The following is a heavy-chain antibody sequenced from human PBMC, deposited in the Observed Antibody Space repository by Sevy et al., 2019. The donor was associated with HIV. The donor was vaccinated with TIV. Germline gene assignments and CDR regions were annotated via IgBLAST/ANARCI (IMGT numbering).Heavy chain of an antibody. CDR3: ARDRGVVGSNWAGFDP. Sequence: GGSLRLSCAASGFTFSSYSMNWVRQAPGKGLEWVSSISSSSSYIYYADSVKGRFTISRDNAKNSLYLQMNSLRAEDTAVYYCARDRGVVGSNWAGFDPWGQGTLVTVSS. D-gene: IGHD6-13*01. V-gene: IGHV3-21*01. CDR1: GFTFSSYS. CDR2: ISSSSSYI. J-gene: IGHJ5*02.